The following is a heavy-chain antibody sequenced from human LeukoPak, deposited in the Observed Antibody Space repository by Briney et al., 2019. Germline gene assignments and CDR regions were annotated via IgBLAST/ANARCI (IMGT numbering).Heavy chain of an antibody. CDR2: ISYDGSNK. CDR3: ARDQTGYPIRPHDY. D-gene: IGHD3-9*01. Sequence: PGGSLRLSCAASGFTFSSYAMHWVRQAPGKGLEWVAVISYDGSNKYYADSVKGRFTISRDNSKNTLYLQMNSLRAEDTAVYYCARDQTGYPIRPHDYWGQGTLVTVSS. CDR1: GFTFSSYA. J-gene: IGHJ4*02. V-gene: IGHV3-30-3*01.